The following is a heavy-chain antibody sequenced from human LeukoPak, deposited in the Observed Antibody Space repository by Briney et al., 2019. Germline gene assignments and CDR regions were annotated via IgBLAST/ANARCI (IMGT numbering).Heavy chain of an antibody. V-gene: IGHV4-59*01. CDR2: VYYSGST. J-gene: IGHJ4*02. Sequence: SETLSLTCTVSGGSISSYYWSWIRQPPGKGLEWIGYVYYSGSTNYNPSLNSRVTTSVDTSKNQFSLKLSSVTAADTAVYYCARGGYDYVWGSAFDYWGQGMLVTVSS. D-gene: IGHD3-16*01. CDR3: ARGGYDYVWGSAFDY. CDR1: GGSISSYY.